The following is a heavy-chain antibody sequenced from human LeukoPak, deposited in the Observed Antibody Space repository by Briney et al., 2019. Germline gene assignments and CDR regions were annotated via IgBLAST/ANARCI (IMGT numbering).Heavy chain of an antibody. Sequence: GESLKISCKGSGYSFTSYWIGWVRQMPGKGLEWMGIIYPGDSDTRYSPSFQGQVTISADKSISTAYLQWSSLKASDTAMYYCARHFGTTVVTPSHLGNGFVGSSVYYYYYMDVWGKGTTVTVSS. V-gene: IGHV5-51*01. J-gene: IGHJ6*03. CDR2: IYPGDSDT. D-gene: IGHD4-23*01. CDR1: GYSFTSYW. CDR3: ARHFGTTVVTPSHLGNGFVGSSVYYYYYMDV.